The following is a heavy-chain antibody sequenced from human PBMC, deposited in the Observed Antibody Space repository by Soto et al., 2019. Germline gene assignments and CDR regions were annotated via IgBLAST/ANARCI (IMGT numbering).Heavy chain of an antibody. D-gene: IGHD1-26*01. CDR2: INSDGTRT. CDR1: GFNFTNYW. J-gene: IGHJ5*02. CDR3: ARVATGSYNWFDP. Sequence: GSLRLSCAASGFNFTNYWMHWVRQAPGKGLEWVSRINSDGTRTTYADSVKGRFTISRDNAKNTLYLQMNSLRAEDTAVYYCARVATGSYNWFDPWGQGTLVTVSS. V-gene: IGHV3-74*01.